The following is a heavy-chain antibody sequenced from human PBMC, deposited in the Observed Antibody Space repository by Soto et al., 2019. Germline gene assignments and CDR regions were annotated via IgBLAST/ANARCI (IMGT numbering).Heavy chain of an antibody. CDR1: GFTFSSYW. J-gene: IGHJ4*02. CDR3: ARVRKSYSSGWLDY. Sequence: EVQLVESGGGLVQPGGSLRLSCAASGFTFSSYWMHWFPQPPGKGLWWVSRINSDGSSTSYADSVKGRFTISRDNAKNTLYLQMNSLRAEDTAVYYCARVRKSYSSGWLDYWGQGTLVTVSS. CDR2: INSDGSST. V-gene: IGHV3-74*01. D-gene: IGHD6-19*01.